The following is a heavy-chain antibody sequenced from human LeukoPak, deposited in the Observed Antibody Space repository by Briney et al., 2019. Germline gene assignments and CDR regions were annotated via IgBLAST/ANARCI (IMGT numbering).Heavy chain of an antibody. CDR2: INSDGSST. V-gene: IGHV3-74*01. CDR1: GFTFSNAW. D-gene: IGHD3-10*01. CDR3: ARDRAMVRGVNWFDP. J-gene: IGHJ5*02. Sequence: PGGSLRLSCAASGFTFSNAWMSWVRQAPGKGLEWVGRINSDGSSTSYADSVKGRFTISRDNAKNTLYLQTNSLRAEDTAVYYCARDRAMVRGVNWFDPWGQGTLVTVSS.